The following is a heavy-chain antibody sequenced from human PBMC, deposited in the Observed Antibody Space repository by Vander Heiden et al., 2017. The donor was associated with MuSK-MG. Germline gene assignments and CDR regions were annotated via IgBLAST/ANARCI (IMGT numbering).Heavy chain of an antibody. Sequence: QLQLQESGPGLVKPSETLSLTCTVSGGSISSSTYYWGWIRQPPGKGLEWIGSIYYSGSTYYNPSLKSRVTISVDTSKNQFSLKLSSVTAADTAVYYCASGEQQLVPHYYYYYGMDVWGQGTTVTVSS. CDR3: ASGEQQLVPHYYYYYGMDV. CDR1: GGSISSSTYY. D-gene: IGHD6-13*01. CDR2: IYYSGST. V-gene: IGHV4-39*07. J-gene: IGHJ6*02.